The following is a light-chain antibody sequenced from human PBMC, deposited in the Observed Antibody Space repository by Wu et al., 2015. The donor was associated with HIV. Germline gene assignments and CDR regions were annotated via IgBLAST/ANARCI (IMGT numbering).Light chain of an antibody. J-gene: IGKJ3*01. V-gene: IGKV3-15*01. Sequence: EIVMTQSPATLSVSPGESASLSCRASQSVSTNLAWYQQKPGQAPRLLIYGASTRATGVPASFSGSGSGTAFALTISNLQSEDFAVYYCQQYNKWPWGFGPGTIVDIK. CDR3: QQYNKWPWG. CDR1: QSVSTN. CDR2: GAS.